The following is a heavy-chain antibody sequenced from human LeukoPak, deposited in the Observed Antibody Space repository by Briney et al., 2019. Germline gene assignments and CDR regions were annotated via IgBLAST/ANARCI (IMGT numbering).Heavy chain of an antibody. CDR2: FDPEDGKT. Sequence: GASVKVSCRVSGYTLTELSMHWVRQAPGKGLEWMGGFDPEDGKTIYAQKFQGRVTMTRDTSISTAYMELSSLRSEDTAVYYCARGPPESSSSDYWGQGTLVTVSS. CDR1: GYTLTELS. J-gene: IGHJ4*02. D-gene: IGHD6-13*01. V-gene: IGHV1-24*01. CDR3: ARGPPESSSSDY.